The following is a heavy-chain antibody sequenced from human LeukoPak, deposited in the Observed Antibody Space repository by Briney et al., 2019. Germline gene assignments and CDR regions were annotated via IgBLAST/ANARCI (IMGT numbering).Heavy chain of an antibody. D-gene: IGHD1-26*01. V-gene: IGHV3-30-3*01. J-gene: IGHJ4*02. CDR3: AYPPGGRELLHDY. Sequence: HPGGSLRLSCAASGFTFSSYAMHWVRQAPGKGLEWVAVISYDGSNKYYADSVKGRFTISRDNSKNTLYLQMNSLRAEDTAVYYCAYPPGGRELLHDYWGQGTLVTVSS. CDR2: ISYDGSNK. CDR1: GFTFSSYA.